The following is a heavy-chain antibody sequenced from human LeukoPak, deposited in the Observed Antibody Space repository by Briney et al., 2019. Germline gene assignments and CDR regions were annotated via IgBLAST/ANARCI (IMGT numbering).Heavy chain of an antibody. CDR1: GFTFSSYE. CDR3: AELGITMIGGV. Sequence: GGSLRLSCAASGFTFSSYEMNWVRQAPGKGLEWVSYISSSGSTIYYADPVRGRFTISRDNAKNSLYLQMNSLRAEDTAVYYCAELGITMIGGVWGKGTTVTISS. CDR2: ISSSGSTI. V-gene: IGHV3-48*03. D-gene: IGHD3-10*02. J-gene: IGHJ6*04.